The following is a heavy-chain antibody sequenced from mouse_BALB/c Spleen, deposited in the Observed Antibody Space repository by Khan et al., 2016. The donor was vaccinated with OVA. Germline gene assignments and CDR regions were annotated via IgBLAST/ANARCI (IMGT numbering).Heavy chain of an antibody. CDR2: INPTSGYT. CDR1: GYTFTSYW. CDR3: ARDRIDY. Sequence: QVQLQQSGAELAKPGASVKMSCTASGYTFTSYWMHWIKQRPGQGLEWIGYINPTSGYTDYNQKFKDKATLTADNSSSTAYMQLSSLTSDDSAAYYCARDRIDYWGQGTALTVSS. J-gene: IGHJ2*01. V-gene: IGHV1-7*01.